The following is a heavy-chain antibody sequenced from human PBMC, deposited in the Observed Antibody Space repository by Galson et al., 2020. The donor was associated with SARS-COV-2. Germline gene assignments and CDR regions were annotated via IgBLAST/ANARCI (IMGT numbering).Heavy chain of an antibody. Sequence: SETLSLTCTVSGYSITSSNWWGWIRQAPAKGLEWIGYIYSSGSNNYNPSPRGRVTMSVDTSKNQLSLQLTSVTAVDTAIYYCARTLALGNRSFDVWGPGTLVTVSS. CDR1: GYSITSSNW. D-gene: IGHD1-26*01. CDR2: IYSSGSN. J-gene: IGHJ3*01. V-gene: IGHV4-28*01. CDR3: ARTLALGNRSFDV.